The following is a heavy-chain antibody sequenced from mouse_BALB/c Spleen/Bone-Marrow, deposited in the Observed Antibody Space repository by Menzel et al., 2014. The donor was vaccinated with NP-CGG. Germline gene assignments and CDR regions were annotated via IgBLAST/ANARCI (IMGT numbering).Heavy chain of an antibody. Sequence: QVQLQQSGPELVKPGASVKISCKASGYAFSSSWMNWVKQRPGQGLEWIGRIYPGDGDTKYNGKFKGKATPTADKSSSTAYMQLSSLTSVDSAVYFCARSDGYRDMDHWGQGTSVTVSS. J-gene: IGHJ4*01. V-gene: IGHV1-82*01. D-gene: IGHD2-3*01. CDR1: GYAFSSSW. CDR3: ARSDGYRDMDH. CDR2: IYPGDGDT.